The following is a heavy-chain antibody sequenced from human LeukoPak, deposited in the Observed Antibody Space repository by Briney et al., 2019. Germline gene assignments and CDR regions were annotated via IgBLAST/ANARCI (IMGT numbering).Heavy chain of an antibody. CDR2: ISSGGRTI. CDR3: ARGALINY. Sequence: GGSLRLSCAASGFSFSDSEMNWVRQAPGKGLEWASYISSGGRTIYYADSVKGRFTISRDNAKNSLYLQMNSLRAEDTAIYYCARGALINYWGQGTLVTVSS. J-gene: IGHJ4*02. V-gene: IGHV3-48*03. CDR1: GFSFSDSE. D-gene: IGHD3-22*01.